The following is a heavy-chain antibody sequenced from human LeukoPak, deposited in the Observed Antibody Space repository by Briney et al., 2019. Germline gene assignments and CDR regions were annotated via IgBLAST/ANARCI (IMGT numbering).Heavy chain of an antibody. Sequence: GGSLRLSCAASGFTFSNYWMHWVRQAPGKGLVWVSRINTDGRSTSYADSVKDRFTISRDNAKNTLYLQMNSLRAEDTAVYYCARDYCSGGSCYYYFDYWGQGTLVTVSS. CDR2: INTDGRST. D-gene: IGHD2-15*01. CDR1: GFTFSNYW. J-gene: IGHJ4*02. V-gene: IGHV3-74*01. CDR3: ARDYCSGGSCYYYFDY.